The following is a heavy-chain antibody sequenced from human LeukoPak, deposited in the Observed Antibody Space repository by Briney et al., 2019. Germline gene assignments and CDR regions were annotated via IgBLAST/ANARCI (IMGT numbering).Heavy chain of an antibody. CDR2: IGTAGDT. D-gene: IGHD3-10*01. Sequence: GGSLRLSCAASGFTFSTYDMHWVRQATGKGLEWVSAIGTAGDTYYPGSVKGRFTISRENAKNSLYLQMNSLRAGDTAVYYCARRLGTMVRGLINYYYGMDVWGQGTTVTVSS. V-gene: IGHV3-13*04. J-gene: IGHJ6*02. CDR3: ARRLGTMVRGLINYYYGMDV. CDR1: GFTFSTYD.